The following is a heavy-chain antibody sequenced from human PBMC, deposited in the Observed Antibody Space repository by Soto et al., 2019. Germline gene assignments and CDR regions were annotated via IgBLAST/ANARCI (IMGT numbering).Heavy chain of an antibody. J-gene: IGHJ4*02. CDR1: GYTFTSYY. CDR2: INPSGGST. D-gene: IGHD6-6*01. Sequence: ASVKVSCKASGYTFTSYYMHWVRQAPGQGLEWMGIINPSGGSTSYAQKFQGRVTMTRDTSTSTVYMELSSLRSEDTAVYYCARDSGGSSSSRVAYSRSPPPADYWGQGTLVTVSS. CDR3: ARDSGGSSSSRVAYSRSPPPADY. V-gene: IGHV1-46*01.